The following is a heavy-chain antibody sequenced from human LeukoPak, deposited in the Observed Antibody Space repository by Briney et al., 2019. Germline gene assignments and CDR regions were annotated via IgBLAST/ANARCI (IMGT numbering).Heavy chain of an antibody. CDR1: GFTFNDYY. CDR2: INIGGTNT. J-gene: IGHJ5*02. V-gene: IGHV3-11*01. Sequence: GGSLRLSRAASGFTFNDYYMSWIRQAPGKGLEWLSYINIGGTNTHYADSVKGRFTISRDNAKKSLYLEMNNPRAEDTAVYYCATDGAGFGTWGQGVLVTVSS. CDR3: ATDGAGFGT.